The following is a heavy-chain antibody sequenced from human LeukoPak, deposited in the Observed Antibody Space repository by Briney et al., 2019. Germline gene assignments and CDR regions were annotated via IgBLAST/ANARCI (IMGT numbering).Heavy chain of an antibody. Sequence: SETLSLTCTVSGGSISSGSYYWSWIRQPAGKGLEWIGSIYHSGSTYYNPSLKSRVTISVDTSKNQFSLKLSSVTAADTAVYYCARLGVTTDYWGQGTLVTVSS. J-gene: IGHJ4*02. V-gene: IGHV4-39*01. CDR1: GGSISSGSYY. D-gene: IGHD3-3*01. CDR2: IYHSGST. CDR3: ARLGVTTDY.